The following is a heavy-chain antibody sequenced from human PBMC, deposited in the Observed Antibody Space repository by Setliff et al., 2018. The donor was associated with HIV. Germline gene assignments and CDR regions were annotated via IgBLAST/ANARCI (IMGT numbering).Heavy chain of an antibody. Sequence: LRLSCAASGFTFGSYGMHWVRQAPGKGLEYVSAISNNGGITYYGDSVKGRFTISRDNSKNTLYLQMGSLRPEDMAVYYCARAGQRYYGSGKGYYFDYWGPGTLVTVSS. V-gene: IGHV3-64*02. D-gene: IGHD3-10*01. CDR2: ISNNGGIT. CDR1: GFTFGSYG. J-gene: IGHJ4*02. CDR3: ARAGQRYYGSGKGYYFDY.